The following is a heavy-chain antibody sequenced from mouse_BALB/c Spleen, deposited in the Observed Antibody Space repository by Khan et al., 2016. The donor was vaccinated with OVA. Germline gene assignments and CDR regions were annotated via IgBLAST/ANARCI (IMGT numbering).Heavy chain of an antibody. CDR2: IDTANGDV. Sequence: VRLQQSGADFVKPGASVRLSCTASGFNIKDTYIHWINQRPQQGLVWIGWIDTANGDVRYDPKFQDKAAIAADASSNTAYMQLSSLTSDDTAVYFCIRVASSGLFADWGQGTLVTVSA. V-gene: IGHV14-3*02. J-gene: IGHJ3*01. D-gene: IGHD6-1*01. CDR1: GFNIKDTY. CDR3: IRVASSGLFAD.